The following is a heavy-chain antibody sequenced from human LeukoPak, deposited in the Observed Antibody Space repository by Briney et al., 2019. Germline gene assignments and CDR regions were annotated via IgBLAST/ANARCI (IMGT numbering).Heavy chain of an antibody. CDR3: AKGKFEYSSSSGGAFDI. V-gene: IGHV3-9*03. J-gene: IGHJ3*02. Sequence: GRSLRLSCAAPGFTFDDYAMHWVRQAPGKGLEWVSGISWNSGSIGYADSVKGRFTISGDNAKNSLYLQMNSLRAEDMALYYCAKGKFEYSSSSGGAFDIWGQGTMVTVSS. D-gene: IGHD6-6*01. CDR2: ISWNSGSI. CDR1: GFTFDDYA.